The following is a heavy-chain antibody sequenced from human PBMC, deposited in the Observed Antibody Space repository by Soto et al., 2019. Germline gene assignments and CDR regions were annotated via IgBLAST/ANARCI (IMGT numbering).Heavy chain of an antibody. CDR2: IYWDDDK. Sequence: QITLKESGPTLVKPTQTLTLTCTFSGFSLSTSGVGVGWIRQPPGKALEWLALIYWDDDKRYSPSLKSRLTITKDPSKNQVVLTMTNMVPVDTATYYCAHILAAVVGDYWGQGTLVTVSS. CDR1: GFSLSTSGVG. V-gene: IGHV2-5*02. D-gene: IGHD6-25*01. CDR3: AHILAAVVGDY. J-gene: IGHJ4*02.